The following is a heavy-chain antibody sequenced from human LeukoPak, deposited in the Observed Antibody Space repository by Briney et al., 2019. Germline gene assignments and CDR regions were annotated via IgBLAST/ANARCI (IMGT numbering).Heavy chain of an antibody. Sequence: PGGSLRLSCAASGFTFSNYWMHWVRQAPGKGLVWVSRISADESSTAYADSVKGRFTISRDNSKNTLYLQMNSLRAEDTAVYYCAKIRASQGGAFDIWGQGTMVTVSS. CDR2: ISADESST. CDR3: AKIRASQGGAFDI. V-gene: IGHV3-74*01. D-gene: IGHD3-16*01. J-gene: IGHJ3*02. CDR1: GFTFSNYW.